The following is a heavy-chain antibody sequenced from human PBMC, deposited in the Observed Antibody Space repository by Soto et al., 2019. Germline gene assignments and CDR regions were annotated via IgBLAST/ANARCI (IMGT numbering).Heavy chain of an antibody. CDR1: GFTFSNYA. CDR2: ISGSGGGA. J-gene: IGHJ4*02. CDR3: AKVAYDSSGYYYD. D-gene: IGHD3-22*01. V-gene: IGHV3-23*01. Sequence: PGGSLRLSCAASGFTFSNYAMNWVRQAPGKGLEWVSVISGSGGGAYYADSVKGRFTISRDNSKNTLYLQMNSLRAEDTAVYYCAKVAYDSSGYYYDWGQGTLVTVSS.